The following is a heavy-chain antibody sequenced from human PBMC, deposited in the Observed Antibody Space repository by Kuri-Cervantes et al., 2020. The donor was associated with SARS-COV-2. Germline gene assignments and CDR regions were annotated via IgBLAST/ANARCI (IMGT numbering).Heavy chain of an antibody. D-gene: IGHD1-26*01. V-gene: IGHV3-23*01. Sequence: GGSLRLSCAASRFTFRNYALNWVRQAPGRGLEWVSIIDDSGVNTYYADSVKGRFTISRDNSKNTLYLQMNNLRADDTAVYYCARSQGEWDLLGPIAYWGRGTLVTVSS. CDR1: RFTFRNYA. CDR2: IDDSGVNT. CDR3: ARSQGEWDLLGPIAY. J-gene: IGHJ4*02.